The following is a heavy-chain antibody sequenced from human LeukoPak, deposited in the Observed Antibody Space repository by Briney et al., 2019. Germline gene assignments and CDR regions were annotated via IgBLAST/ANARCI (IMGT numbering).Heavy chain of an antibody. D-gene: IGHD6-19*01. V-gene: IGHV1-24*01. CDR1: EYSLSDLS. Sequence: GASVKVSCKMSEYSLSDLSIHWVREAPGEGLEWIGGFDSENNKMVYSQRFQGRVTMTEDTSADTAYMDLTSLRSEDTAVYFCATDRVYRSSGRSWGFFDYWGKGTLVIVSS. CDR3: ATDRVYRSSGRSWGFFDY. J-gene: IGHJ4*02. CDR2: FDSENNKM.